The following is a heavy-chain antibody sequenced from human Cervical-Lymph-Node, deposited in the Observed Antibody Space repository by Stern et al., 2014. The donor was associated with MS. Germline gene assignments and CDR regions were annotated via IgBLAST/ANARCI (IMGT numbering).Heavy chain of an antibody. V-gene: IGHV4-31*03. Sequence: QVQLQESGPGLVKPSQTLSLTCTVSGDSISSGGYYWTWIRQHPGKGLAWIGYINYSGRTYYKPSLKSRVTISVDTSKNTFSLKLTSVTAADTAVYYCARATLGGLDWYFDLWGRGTLVTASS. CDR2: INYSGRT. CDR3: ARATLGGLDWYFDL. D-gene: IGHD3-16*01. J-gene: IGHJ2*01. CDR1: GDSISSGGYY.